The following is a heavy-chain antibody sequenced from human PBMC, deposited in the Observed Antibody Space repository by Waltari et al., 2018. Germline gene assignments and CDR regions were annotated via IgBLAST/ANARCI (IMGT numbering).Heavy chain of an antibody. V-gene: IGHV4-31*03. J-gene: IGHJ4*02. CDR2: IYYSGST. Sequence: QVQLQESGPGLVKPSQTLSLTCTFSGGSICSGGYYWSWIRQHPGKGLEWIGYIYYSGSTYYNPSLKSRVTISVDTSKNQFSLKLSSVTAADTAVYYCARGGRLQLYYFDYRGQGTLVTVSS. CDR1: GGSICSGGYY. D-gene: IGHD1-1*01. CDR3: ARGGRLQLYYFDY.